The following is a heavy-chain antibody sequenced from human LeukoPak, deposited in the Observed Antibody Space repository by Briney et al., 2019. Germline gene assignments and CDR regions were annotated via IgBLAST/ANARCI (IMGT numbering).Heavy chain of an antibody. D-gene: IGHD3-10*01. CDR2: VSGDGNRT. J-gene: IGHJ6*03. V-gene: IGHV3-43*02. CDR3: ANDLLVRGWSYYSMYV. Sequence: GGSLSLSCAPSGFTSDVDAVRWDSPAEGGGLEWVCPVSGDGNRTKYGDSVEGPFTISRDNSKNSMYLQGASLMTKDTCMYDCANDLLVRGWSYYSMYVWGKRTTVTVSS. CDR1: GFTSDVDA.